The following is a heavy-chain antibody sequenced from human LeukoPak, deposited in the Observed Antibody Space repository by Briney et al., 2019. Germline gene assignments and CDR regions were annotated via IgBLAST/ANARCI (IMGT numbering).Heavy chain of an antibody. CDR1: GFTFSGSW. J-gene: IGHJ4*02. CDR2: INQDGGEK. D-gene: IGHD2-15*01. CDR3: AGGQGYLIEY. Sequence: GGSLRLSCAASGFTFSGSWMSWVRRAPGKGLEWVASINQDGGEKYSLDSVKGRFTISRDNTKSSLYLQMNSLRAEDAAVYYCAGGQGYLIEYWGQGTLVTVSS. V-gene: IGHV3-7*01.